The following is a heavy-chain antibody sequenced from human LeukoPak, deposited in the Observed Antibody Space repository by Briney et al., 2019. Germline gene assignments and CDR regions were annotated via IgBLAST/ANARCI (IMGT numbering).Heavy chain of an antibody. D-gene: IGHD3-10*01. V-gene: IGHV4-59*08. CDR3: ARQIAWGVGRFDY. CDR1: GGSINTYF. Sequence: SETLSLTCAVSGGSINTYFWSWIRQPPGKGLEWIGYMYYSGSANYIPSLKSRATISMDTSKNQFSLKLNSVTAADTAVYYCARQIAWGVGRFDYWGQGTLATVSA. J-gene: IGHJ4*02. CDR2: MYYSGSA.